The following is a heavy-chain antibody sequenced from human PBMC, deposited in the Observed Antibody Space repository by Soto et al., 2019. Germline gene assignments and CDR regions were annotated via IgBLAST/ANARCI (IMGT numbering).Heavy chain of an antibody. CDR3: ARDHYCSGGICDWDAFDI. Sequence: QVQLVQSGAEVQKPGSSVKVSCKASGGTFSSYTISWVRQAPGQGLEWMGRIIPILGIANYAQKFQGRVTITADKTTTTAYMELSSLRSEAPDVYYCARDHYCSGGICDWDAFDIWGQGTMVTVSS. CDR2: IIPILGIA. CDR1: GGTFSSYT. V-gene: IGHV1-69*08. D-gene: IGHD2-15*01. J-gene: IGHJ3*02.